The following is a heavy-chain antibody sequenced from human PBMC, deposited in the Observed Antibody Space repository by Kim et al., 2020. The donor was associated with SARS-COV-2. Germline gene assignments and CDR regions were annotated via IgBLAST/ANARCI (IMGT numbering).Heavy chain of an antibody. V-gene: IGHV1-69*13. D-gene: IGHD6-13*01. CDR2: IIPIFGTA. CDR3: ARGEGYSSSWDNWFDP. CDR1: GGTFSSYA. J-gene: IGHJ5*02. Sequence: SVKVSCKASGGTFSSYAISWVRQAPGQGLEWMGRIIPIFGTANYAQKFQGRVTITADESTSTAYMELSSLRSEDTAMYYCARGEGYSSSWDNWFDPWGQGTLVTVSS.